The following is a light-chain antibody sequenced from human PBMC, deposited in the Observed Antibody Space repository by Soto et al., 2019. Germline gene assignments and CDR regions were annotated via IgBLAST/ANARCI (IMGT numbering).Light chain of an antibody. CDR1: QSVSNN. CDR2: GAS. J-gene: IGKJ3*01. CDR3: QQYNDWPFT. Sequence: EIVMTQSPATLFVSPGERATLSCGASQSVSNNLAWYQQKPGQAPRLLIYGASTRATGIPARFSGSGSGTEFTLTISGLQSEDFALYYCQQYNDWPFTFGPGTKVDIK. V-gene: IGKV3-15*01.